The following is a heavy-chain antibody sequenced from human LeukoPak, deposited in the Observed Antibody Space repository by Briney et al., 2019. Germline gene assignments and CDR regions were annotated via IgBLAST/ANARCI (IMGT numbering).Heavy chain of an antibody. J-gene: IGHJ5*02. CDR1: GDSNRTNNYF. Sequence: PSETLSLTCSVSGDSNRTNNYFWGWIRQPPGMGLEWIGSISYNGITYYNPSLKSRATVSVDTSKNQFSLKLSSVTAADTAIYYCARRPGHTWDVGNWFDPWGQGTLVTVSS. D-gene: IGHD1-26*01. CDR3: ARRPGHTWDVGNWFDP. V-gene: IGHV4-39*01. CDR2: ISYNGIT.